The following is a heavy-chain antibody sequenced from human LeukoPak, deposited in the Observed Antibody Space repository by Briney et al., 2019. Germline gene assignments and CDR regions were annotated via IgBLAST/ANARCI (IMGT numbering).Heavy chain of an antibody. CDR1: GFTFSSFP. CDR3: ARAPVAALYHFDY. J-gene: IGHJ4*02. CDR2: ISGSSSYI. V-gene: IGHV3-21*01. D-gene: IGHD6-6*01. Sequence: SGGSLRLSCAASGFTFSSFPMSWVRQAPGKGLEWVSSISGSSSYIYYADSVKGRFTISRDNAKNSLFLQMNSLRAEDTAVYYCARAPVAALYHFDYWGQGTLVTVSS.